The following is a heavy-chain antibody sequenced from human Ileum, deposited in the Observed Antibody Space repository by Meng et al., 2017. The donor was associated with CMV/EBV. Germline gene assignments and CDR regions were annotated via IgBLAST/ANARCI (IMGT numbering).Heavy chain of an antibody. D-gene: IGHD3-10*01. CDR2: INYSEST. J-gene: IGHJ4*02. CDR3: ARRVGSGKYYFDS. V-gene: IGHV4-34*01. CDR1: GGSLSGYY. Sequence: QVQLQLWGAGLLRSSETLSPPCAVSGGSLSGYYCSWIRQPPGKGLEWIGEINYSESTNYNPSLKSRVTISVDMSKNQCSLKLRSATAADTGVYYCARRVGSGKYYFDSWRPLPLVTVSS.